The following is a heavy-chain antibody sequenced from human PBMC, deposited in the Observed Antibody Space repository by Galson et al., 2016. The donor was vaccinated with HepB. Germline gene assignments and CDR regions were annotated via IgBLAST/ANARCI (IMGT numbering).Heavy chain of an antibody. CDR3: ARVNSNTTSWWFDP. D-gene: IGHD2/OR15-2a*01. CDR2: INPTGTAT. J-gene: IGHJ5*02. CDR1: GYTFTRHY. V-gene: IGHV1-46*01. Sequence: SVKVSCKASGYTFTRHYMHWVRQAPGQGLEWMGLINPTGTATTYAQKFQGRVTMTRDTSTSTDYMELSSLRIEDTALYYCARVNSNTTSWWFDPRGQGTLVMVSS.